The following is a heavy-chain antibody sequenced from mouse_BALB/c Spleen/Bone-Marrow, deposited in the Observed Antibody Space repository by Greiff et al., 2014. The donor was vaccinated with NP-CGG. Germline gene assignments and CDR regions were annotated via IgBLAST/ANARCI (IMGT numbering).Heavy chain of an antibody. V-gene: IGHV1-54*01. CDR3: ARFGRYYFDY. Sequence: LQESGAELVRPGTAVNVSCKASGYAFTNYLIEWVKQRPGQGLEWIGVINPGSGGANYNEKFKGKATLTADESSSTAYMQLSSLTSDDSAVYFCARFGRYYFDYWGQGTTLTVSS. CDR1: GYAFTNYL. J-gene: IGHJ2*01. CDR2: INPGSGGA.